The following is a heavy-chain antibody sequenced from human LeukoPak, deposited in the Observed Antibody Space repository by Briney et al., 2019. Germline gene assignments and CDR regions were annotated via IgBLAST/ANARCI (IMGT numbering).Heavy chain of an antibody. Sequence: PGGSLRLSCAASGFTFSNYGMHWVRQAPGKGLEWVAVIWYDGINKFHADSVRGRFTISRDNSKNTVYLQMNSLRAEDTAVYYCTRERISGIAAIDFWGQGTLVTVSS. J-gene: IGHJ4*02. CDR3: TRERISGIAAIDF. V-gene: IGHV3-33*01. CDR2: IWYDGINK. D-gene: IGHD6-13*01. CDR1: GFTFSNYG.